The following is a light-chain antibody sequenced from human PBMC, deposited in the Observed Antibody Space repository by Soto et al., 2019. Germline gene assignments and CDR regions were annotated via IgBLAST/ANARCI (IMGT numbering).Light chain of an antibody. CDR2: DAS. J-gene: IGKJ1*01. CDR3: QQYDTYWT. CDR1: QSISSR. V-gene: IGKV1-5*01. Sequence: DIQMTQSPSTLSASVGDRVTITCRASQSISSRLAWYQQKPGMAPKVLIYDASTLESGVPSRFGGSGSGTEFTLTVSYLQPDDFATYFCQQYDTYWTFGQGTKVEIK.